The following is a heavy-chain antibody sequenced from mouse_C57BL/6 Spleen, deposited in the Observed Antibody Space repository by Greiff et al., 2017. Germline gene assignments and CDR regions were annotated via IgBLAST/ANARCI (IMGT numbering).Heavy chain of an antibody. CDR1: EYEFPSHD. CDR3: ARQDDLGAMDY. D-gene: IGHD2-4*01. CDR2: INSDGGST. V-gene: IGHV5-2*03. J-gene: IGHJ4*01. Sequence: EVKVEESGGGLVQPGESLKLSCESNEYEFPSHDMSWVRKTPEKRLELVAAINSDGGSTYYPDTMERRFIISRDNTKKTLYLQMSSLRSEDTALYYCARQDDLGAMDYWGQGTSVTVSS.